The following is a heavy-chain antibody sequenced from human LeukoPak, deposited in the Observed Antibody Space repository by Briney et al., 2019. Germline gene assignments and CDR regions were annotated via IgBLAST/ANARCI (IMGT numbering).Heavy chain of an antibody. J-gene: IGHJ4*02. Sequence: GGSLRLSCAASGFTFSSYWMHWVRQAPGKGLVWVSRINDDGSTTSYADSVKGRFTISRDNAKKTLFLQMNSLRAEDTGVYYCARGPAANSGNYYVGDYWGQGTLVTVSS. CDR2: INDDGSTT. CDR3: ARGPAANSGNYYVGDY. D-gene: IGHD1-26*01. V-gene: IGHV3-74*01. CDR1: GFTFSSYW.